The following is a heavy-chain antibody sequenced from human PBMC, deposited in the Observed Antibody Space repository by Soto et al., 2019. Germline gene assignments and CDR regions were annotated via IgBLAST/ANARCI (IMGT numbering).Heavy chain of an antibody. CDR1: GFTVDDYT. CDR3: AKDIGTRGYYYYYGMDV. V-gene: IGHV3-43*01. Sequence: PGGSLRLSCAASGFTVDDYTMHWVRQAPGKGLEWVSLISWDGGSTYYADSVKGRFTISRDNSNNSLYLQMNSLRTEDTALYYCAKDIGTRGYYYYYGMDVWGQGTTVTVSS. D-gene: IGHD2-2*01. CDR2: ISWDGGST. J-gene: IGHJ6*02.